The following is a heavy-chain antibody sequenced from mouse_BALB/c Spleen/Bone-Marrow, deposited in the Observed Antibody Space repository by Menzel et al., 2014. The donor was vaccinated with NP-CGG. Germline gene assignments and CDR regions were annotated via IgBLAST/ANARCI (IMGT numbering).Heavy chain of an antibody. CDR1: GYTFTSYW. CDR2: IAPGSGST. V-gene: IGHV1S41*01. D-gene: IGHD2-1*01. J-gene: IGHJ4*01. Sequence: DLVKPGASVKLSCKASGYTFTSYWINWIKQRPGQGLEWIGRIAPGSGSTYYNEMFKGKATLTVDTSSSTAYIQPSSLSSEDSAVFFCARFPIYYGNYGAMDYWGQGTSGTVSS. CDR3: ARFPIYYGNYGAMDY.